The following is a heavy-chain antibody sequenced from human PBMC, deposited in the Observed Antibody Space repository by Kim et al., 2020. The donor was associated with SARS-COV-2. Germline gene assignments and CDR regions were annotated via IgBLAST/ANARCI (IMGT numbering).Heavy chain of an antibody. D-gene: IGHD6-19*01. J-gene: IGHJ4*02. V-gene: IGHV4-34*01. Sequence: GPTDYNPSLRSQVTISVDTAKNQFSLKLSSVTAADTAVYYCARGRIAVDYWGQGTLVTVSS. CDR2: GPT. CDR3: ARGRIAVDY.